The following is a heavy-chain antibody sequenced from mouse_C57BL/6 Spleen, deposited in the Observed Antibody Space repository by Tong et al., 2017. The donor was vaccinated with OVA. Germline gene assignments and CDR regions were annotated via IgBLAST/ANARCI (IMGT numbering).Heavy chain of an antibody. Sequence: LPDSCSELVRPGASVNLSCKASGYTFTSYWMQWVKQRPGQGLEWIGEIDPSDSYTNYNQKFKGKATLTVDTSASTAYMQLSSLTSEDSAVYFCARDGDLLAYGG. CDR1: GYTFTSYW. V-gene: IGHV1-50*01. J-gene: IGHJ3*01. CDR2: IDPSDSYT. CDR3: ARDGDLLAY. D-gene: IGHD2-13*01.